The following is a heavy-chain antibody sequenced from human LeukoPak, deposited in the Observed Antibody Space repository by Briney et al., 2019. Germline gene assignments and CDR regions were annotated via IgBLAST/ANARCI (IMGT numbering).Heavy chain of an antibody. CDR2: ISNSGGTI. D-gene: IGHD2-2*01. V-gene: IGHV3-11*01. CDR3: ARQYALAFDY. CDR1: GFSFSDYY. Sequence: GGSLRLSCAASGFSFSDYYMSWIRQAPGKGLEWVSYISNSGGTIYYADSVKGRFTISRDNAKNSLYLQMNSLRAEDTAVYYCARQYALAFDYWGQGTLLTVSS. J-gene: IGHJ4*02.